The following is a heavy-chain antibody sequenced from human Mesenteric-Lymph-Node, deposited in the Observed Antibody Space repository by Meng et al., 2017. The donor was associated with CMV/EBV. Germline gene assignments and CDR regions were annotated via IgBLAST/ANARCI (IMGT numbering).Heavy chain of an antibody. Sequence: GGSLRLSCAASGFSVSGNFMGWVRQAPGKGLEWVSVIYSGGGTSYADSVKGRCTISRDTSKNTLYLQMNSLRGEDTAVYYCAKGPTYSSGWYYFDYWGQGTLVTVSS. V-gene: IGHV3-53*01. J-gene: IGHJ4*02. CDR2: IYSGGGT. CDR1: GFSVSGNF. D-gene: IGHD6-19*01. CDR3: AKGPTYSSGWYYFDY.